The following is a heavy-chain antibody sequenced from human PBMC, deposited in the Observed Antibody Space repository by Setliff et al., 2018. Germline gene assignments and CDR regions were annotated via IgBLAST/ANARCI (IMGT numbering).Heavy chain of an antibody. J-gene: IGHJ4*02. CDR1: GFSITNGYY. D-gene: IGHD5-12*01. Sequence: SETLSLTCAVSGFSITNGYYWGWIRQSPGRGLEWIANIFQSGITFYNPSLKSRVTMSLDTSANQFSLKLRSVTAADTAVYYCARLGGLLVATMPFDYWGQGIPVTVSS. V-gene: IGHV4-38-2*01. CDR2: IFQSGIT. CDR3: ARLGGLLVATMPFDY.